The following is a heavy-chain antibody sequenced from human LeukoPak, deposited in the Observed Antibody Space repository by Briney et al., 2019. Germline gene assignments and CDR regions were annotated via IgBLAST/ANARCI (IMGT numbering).Heavy chain of an antibody. V-gene: IGHV4-59*12. J-gene: IGHJ4*02. Sequence: TPSETLSLTCSVSGGSIINDYWNWIRQPPGKGLEWIGYIYYTGNMLYSPPLKSRVTISVDTSKNQFSLKLKSVTAADTAVYYCARGGDRSSWSIDYWGQGTLVTVSS. D-gene: IGHD6-13*01. CDR3: ARGGDRSSWSIDY. CDR2: IYYTGNM. CDR1: GGSIINDY.